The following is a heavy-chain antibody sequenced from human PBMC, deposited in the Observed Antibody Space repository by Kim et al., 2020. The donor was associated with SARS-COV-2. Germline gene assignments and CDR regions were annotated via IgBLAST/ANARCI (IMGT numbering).Heavy chain of an antibody. CDR1: GGSISSGGYS. Sequence: SETLSLTCAVSGGSISSGGYSWSWIRQPPGKGLEWIGYIYHSGSTYYNPSLKSRVTISVDRSKNQFSLKLSSVTAADTAVYYCARLLLFPIAVAGVGMDVWGQGTTVTVSS. CDR3: ARLLLFPIAVAGVGMDV. V-gene: IGHV4-30-2*01. CDR2: IYHSGST. J-gene: IGHJ6*02. D-gene: IGHD6-19*01.